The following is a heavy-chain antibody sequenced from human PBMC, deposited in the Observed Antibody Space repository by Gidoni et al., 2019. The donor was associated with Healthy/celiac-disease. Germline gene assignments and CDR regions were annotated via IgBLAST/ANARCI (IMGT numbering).Heavy chain of an antibody. J-gene: IGHJ6*02. CDR2: IWYDGSNK. CDR3: ARSVRRSLRYYYYGMDV. V-gene: IGHV3-33*01. CDR1: GFTFSSYG. Sequence: QVQLVESGGGVVQPGRSLRLSSAASGFTFSSYGMHWVRQAPGKGLEWVAVIWYDGSNKDYADSVKGRFTISRDNSKNTLDLQMNSLRAEDTAVYYCARSVRRSLRYYYYGMDVWGQGTTVTVSS. D-gene: IGHD3-16*01.